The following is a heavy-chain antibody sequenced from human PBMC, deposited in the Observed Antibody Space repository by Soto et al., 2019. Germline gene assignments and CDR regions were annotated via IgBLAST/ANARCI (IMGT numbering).Heavy chain of an antibody. D-gene: IGHD3-3*01. CDR3: ASPYDMWSGSLSPVDY. Sequence: QVQLVESGGDLVKPGGSLRLSCAASGYTFSDYYMSWIRQAPGKGLEWISYIDTSGTKIYYADSVKGRFTITRDNAKNSLYLERNSLRDEDTAVYYCASPYDMWSGSLSPVDYWGQGTLVTVSS. V-gene: IGHV3-11*01. CDR2: IDTSGTKI. J-gene: IGHJ4*02. CDR1: GYTFSDYY.